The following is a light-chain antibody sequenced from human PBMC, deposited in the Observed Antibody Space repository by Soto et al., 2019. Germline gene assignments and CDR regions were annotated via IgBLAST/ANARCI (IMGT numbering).Light chain of an antibody. J-gene: IGKJ4*01. CDR3: QQYNNWPLT. Sequence: EIVMTQSPATLSVSPGERAPLSCRASQSVSSNLAWYQQHPGQAPRLLIYGASTRATGIPARFSGSGSGTEFTLTISSLQSEDFAVYYCQQYNNWPLTFGGGTKV. V-gene: IGKV3-15*01. CDR1: QSVSSN. CDR2: GAS.